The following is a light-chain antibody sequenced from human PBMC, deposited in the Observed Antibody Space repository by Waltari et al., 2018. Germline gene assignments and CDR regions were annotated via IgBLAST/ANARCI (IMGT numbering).Light chain of an antibody. CDR2: GNS. Sequence: QSVLTQPPSVSGAPGQRVTISCTGSSSNIGAGHAVPWYQQLPGTAPKLPIYGNSNRPSGVPDRFSGSKSGTSASLAITGLQAEDEADYYCQSYDSSLSGVVFGGGTKLTVL. CDR1: SSNIGAGHA. J-gene: IGLJ2*01. V-gene: IGLV1-40*01. CDR3: QSYDSSLSGVV.